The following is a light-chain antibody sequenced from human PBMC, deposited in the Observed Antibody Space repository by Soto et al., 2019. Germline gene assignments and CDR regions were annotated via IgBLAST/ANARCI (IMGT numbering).Light chain of an antibody. J-gene: IGKJ3*01. Sequence: DVVMTQPPLSLPVTLGQPASISCRSSQSLGYSHGDTFLSWFQLRPGQSPRRLIYTVSSRDSGVPDRFSGSGSGTDFTLKISRVEAEDVGIYYCMQGTHWPPSFGPGTKVDIK. V-gene: IGKV2-30*01. CDR1: QSLGYSHGDTF. CDR3: MQGTHWPPS. CDR2: TVS.